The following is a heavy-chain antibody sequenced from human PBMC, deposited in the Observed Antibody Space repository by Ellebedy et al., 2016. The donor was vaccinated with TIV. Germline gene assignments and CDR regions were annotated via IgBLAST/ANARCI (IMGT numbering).Heavy chain of an antibody. J-gene: IGHJ4*02. CDR2: INPTTGNP. CDR1: GYIFTNYL. Sequence: ASVKVSCKASGYIFTNYLINWVRQAPGQGLEWMGWINPTTGNPTYAQGFTGRFVFSLDTSVSTSYLRISGLQAEDTALYFCARSMITTRHSDYWGQGTLVTVSS. CDR3: ARSMITTRHSDY. D-gene: IGHD3-22*01. V-gene: IGHV7-4-1*02.